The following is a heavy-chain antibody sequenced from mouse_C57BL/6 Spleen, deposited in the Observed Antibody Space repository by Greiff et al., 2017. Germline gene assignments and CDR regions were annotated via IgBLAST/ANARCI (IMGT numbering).Heavy chain of an antibody. CDR2: IWSGGST. V-gene: IGHV2-2*01. CDR1: GFSLTSYG. Sequence: QVQLKESGPGLVQPSQSLSITCTVSGFSLTSYGVHWFRQSPGKGLEWLGVIWSGGSTDYNAAFISRLSISKDNSKSQVFFKMNSLQADDTAIYYCAYDGYYWYFDVWGTGTTVTVSS. J-gene: IGHJ1*03. D-gene: IGHD2-3*01. CDR3: AYDGYYWYFDV.